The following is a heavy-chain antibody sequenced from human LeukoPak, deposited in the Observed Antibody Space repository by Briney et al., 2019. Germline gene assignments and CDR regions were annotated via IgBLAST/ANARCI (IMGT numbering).Heavy chain of an antibody. CDR1: GGSISSYY. CDR3: ARGVYIAAAQYCY. V-gene: IGHV4-59*01. J-gene: IGHJ4*02. CDR2: IYYSGTT. D-gene: IGHD6-13*01. Sequence: PSETLSLTCTVSGGSISSYYWSWIRQPPGKGLEWIGYIYYSGTTNYNPSLKSRVTISVDTSKNQFSLKLSSVTAADTAVYYCARGVYIAAAQYCYWGQGTLVTVSS.